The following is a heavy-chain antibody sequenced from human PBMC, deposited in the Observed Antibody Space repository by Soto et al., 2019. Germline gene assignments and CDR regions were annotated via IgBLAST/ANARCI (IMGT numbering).Heavy chain of an antibody. V-gene: IGHV3-48*02. CDR3: ATIRGSALNY. D-gene: IGHD2-2*02. J-gene: IGHJ4*02. CDR2: ISSFSSTI. Sequence: GGSLRLSCAASGFTFNGYTMNWVRQAPGKGLEWISYISSFSSTIYYADSVRGRFTISRDNAKDSLYLQMNSLRDEVTAVYYCATIRGSALNYWGQGTLVTVSS. CDR1: GFTFNGYT.